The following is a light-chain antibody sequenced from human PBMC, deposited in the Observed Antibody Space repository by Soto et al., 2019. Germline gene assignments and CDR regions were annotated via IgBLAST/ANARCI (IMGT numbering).Light chain of an antibody. Sequence: QSVLTQPPSVSGAPGQRVAISCTGSSSNIGAEYDVHWYQQLPGTAPNSLIYGDNSRPSGVPDRFSGSKSGTSASLASSGLQPEDEADYYCQSYDSCLTPFVFGTCTKLTVL. V-gene: IGLV1-40*01. CDR2: GDN. J-gene: IGLJ1*01. CDR1: SSNIGAEYD. CDR3: QSYDSCLTPFV.